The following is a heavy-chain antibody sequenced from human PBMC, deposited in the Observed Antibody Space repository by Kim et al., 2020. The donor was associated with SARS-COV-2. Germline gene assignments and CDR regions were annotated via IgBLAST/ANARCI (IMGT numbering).Heavy chain of an antibody. Sequence: ASVKVSCKVSGYTLTELSMHWVRQAPGKGLEWMGGFDPEDGETIYAQKFQGRVTMTEDTSTDTAYMELSSLRSEDTAVYYCATFKSGYSSTMGRKWGQGTLVTVSS. V-gene: IGHV1-24*01. CDR1: GYTLTELS. D-gene: IGHD6-13*01. CDR2: FDPEDGET. J-gene: IGHJ4*02. CDR3: ATFKSGYSSTMGRK.